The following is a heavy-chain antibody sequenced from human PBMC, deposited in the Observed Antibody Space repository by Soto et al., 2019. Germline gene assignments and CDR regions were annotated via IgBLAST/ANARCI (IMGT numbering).Heavy chain of an antibody. J-gene: IGHJ4*02. V-gene: IGHV3-48*01. CDR1: GFTFSRYS. CDR2: ISFSSGTI. Sequence: EVQLVESGGGLVQPGGSLRLSCAASGFTFSRYSMNWVRQAPGKGLEWVADISFSSGTIYYADSVKGRFTVSRDNARNSMYLQMNSLRAEDTAVYYCAKEEYPGFDCWGQGTLVTVSS. CDR3: AKEEYPGFDC.